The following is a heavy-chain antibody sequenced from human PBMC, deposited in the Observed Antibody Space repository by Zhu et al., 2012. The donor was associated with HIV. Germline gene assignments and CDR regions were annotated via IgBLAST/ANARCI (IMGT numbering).Heavy chain of an antibody. V-gene: IGHV4-4*07. D-gene: IGHD6-19*01. Sequence: QVQLQESGPGLVKPSETLSLTCSVSRVSLSSYYWNWIRQSAGKGLEWIGRIYSSGSTNYNPFLKSRVTMSVDTSKNQFSLKLSSVTAADTAVYYCARELGAVTGRVYYYGMDVWGQGTTVTVSS. CDR1: RVSLSSYY. J-gene: IGHJ6*02. CDR2: IYSSGST. CDR3: ARELGAVTGRVYYYGMDV.